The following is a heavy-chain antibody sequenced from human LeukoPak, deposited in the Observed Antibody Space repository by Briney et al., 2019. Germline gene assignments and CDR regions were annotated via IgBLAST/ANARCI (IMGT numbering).Heavy chain of an antibody. Sequence: GGSLRLSCAASGVTLSSYAMSWARQAPGKGLEWVSGISSSGSGGNTYYADSVKGRFTISRDSSKNTLFLHMNTLRAEDTAVYYCGRGGQFAANWGQGTLVTVSS. CDR1: GVTLSSYA. CDR3: GRGGQFAAN. J-gene: IGHJ4*02. V-gene: IGHV3-23*01. CDR2: ISSSGSGGNT. D-gene: IGHD1-26*01.